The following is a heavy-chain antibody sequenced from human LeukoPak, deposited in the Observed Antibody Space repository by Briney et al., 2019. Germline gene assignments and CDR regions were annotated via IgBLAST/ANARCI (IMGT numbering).Heavy chain of an antibody. V-gene: IGHV3-7*03. J-gene: IGHJ3*02. CDR2: IRQDGNEK. CDR3: ARERVSARTDAFYI. D-gene: IGHD6-13*01. Sequence: PGGSLRLSCAASGFTFSNFWMSWVRQAPGKGLEWVANIRQDGNEKYYVDSLKGRFTISRDNAKNSLYLQMNSLRAEDTAMYYCARERVSARTDAFYIWGQGTMVTVSS. CDR1: GFTFSNFW.